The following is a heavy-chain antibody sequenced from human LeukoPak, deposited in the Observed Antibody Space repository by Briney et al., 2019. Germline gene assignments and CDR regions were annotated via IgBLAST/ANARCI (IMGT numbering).Heavy chain of an antibody. Sequence: ASVKVSCKASGYTFTSYGISWVRQAPGQGLEWMGWISAYNGNTNYAQKLQGRVTMTTDTSTSTAYMELRSLRSDDTAVYYCARVSPLRYFDWLLYYYYMDVWGKGTTVTVSS. CDR2: ISAYNGNT. V-gene: IGHV1-18*01. CDR1: GYTFTSYG. CDR3: ARVSPLRYFDWLLYYYYMDV. J-gene: IGHJ6*03. D-gene: IGHD3-9*01.